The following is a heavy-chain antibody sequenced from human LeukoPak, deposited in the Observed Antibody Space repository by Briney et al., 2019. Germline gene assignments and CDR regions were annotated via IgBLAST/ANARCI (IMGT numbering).Heavy chain of an antibody. CDR1: GFTFNTYG. CDR2: IRNDEIDK. J-gene: IGHJ4*02. V-gene: IGHV3-30*02. CDR3: AKDLSAAAADYYFDY. D-gene: IGHD6-13*01. Sequence: GGSLRLSCAASGFTFNTYGMHWVRRAPGKGLEWVAFIRNDEIDKFYADSVKGRFTISRDNSKNTLYLQMNSLRPEDTAVYYCAKDLSAAAADYYFDYWGQGALVTVSS.